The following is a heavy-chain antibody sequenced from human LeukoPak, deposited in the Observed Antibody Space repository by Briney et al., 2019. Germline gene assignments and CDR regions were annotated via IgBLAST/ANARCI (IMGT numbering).Heavy chain of an antibody. Sequence: PGGSLRLSCAASGFTFDDYGMSWVRQAPGKGLEWVSGINWNGGSTGYADSVKGRFTISRDNAKNSLYLQMNSLRAEDTALYYCARVVDILTGYRGAPFDYWGQGTLVTVSS. D-gene: IGHD3-9*01. CDR3: ARVVDILTGYRGAPFDY. V-gene: IGHV3-20*04. CDR1: GFTFDDYG. CDR2: INWNGGST. J-gene: IGHJ4*02.